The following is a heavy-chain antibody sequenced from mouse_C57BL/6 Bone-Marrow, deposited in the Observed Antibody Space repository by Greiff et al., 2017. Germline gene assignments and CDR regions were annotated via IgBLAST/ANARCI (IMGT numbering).Heavy chain of an antibody. J-gene: IGHJ3*01. CDR1: GFNIKDDY. CDR2: IDPENGDT. CDR3: TTMVTPCAY. V-gene: IGHV14-4*01. Sequence: EVQLQQSGAELVRPGASVKLSCTASGFNIKDDYMHWVKQRPEQGLEWIGWIDPENGDTEYASKFQGKATITADTSSNTAYLQLSSLTSEDTAVYYGTTMVTPCAYWGQGTLVTVSA. D-gene: IGHD2-2*01.